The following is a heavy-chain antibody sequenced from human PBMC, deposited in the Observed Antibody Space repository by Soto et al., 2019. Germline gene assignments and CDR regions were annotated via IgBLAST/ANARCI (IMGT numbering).Heavy chain of an antibody. CDR1: GGSISSYY. CDR2: INHSGST. CDR3: ANNGDFDY. V-gene: IGHV4-34*01. D-gene: IGHD4-17*01. J-gene: IGHJ4*02. Sequence: SETLSLTCTVSGGSISSYYWSWIRQPPGKGLEWIGEINHSGSTNYNPSLKSRVTISVDTSKNQFSLKLSSVTAADTAVYYCANNGDFDYWGQGTLVTVSS.